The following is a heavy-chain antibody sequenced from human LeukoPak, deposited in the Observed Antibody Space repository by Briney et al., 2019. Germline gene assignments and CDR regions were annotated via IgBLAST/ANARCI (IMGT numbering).Heavy chain of an antibody. V-gene: IGHV3-23*01. CDR1: GFTFSSCA. D-gene: IGHD3-22*01. J-gene: IGHJ5*02. Sequence: GGSLRLSCAASGFTFSSCAMSWVRQAPGKGLEWVSAVSGSGGTTYYADSVKGRFTISRDNSKDTLYLQVNSLRAEDTAVYYCAKRGLVGSSGFKNNWFDPWGQGTLVTVSS. CDR3: AKRGLVGSSGFKNNWFDP. CDR2: VSGSGGTT.